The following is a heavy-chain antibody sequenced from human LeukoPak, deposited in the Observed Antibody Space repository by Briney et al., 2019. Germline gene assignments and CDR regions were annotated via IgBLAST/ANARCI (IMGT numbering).Heavy chain of an antibody. J-gene: IGHJ4*02. CDR2: IIPILGIA. CDR3: ARVSSTSRGDYFDY. D-gene: IGHD1-26*01. V-gene: IGHV1-69*04. Sequence: GASVKVSCKASGGTFSSYAISWVRQAPGQGLEWMGRIIPILGIANYAQKFQGRVTITADKSTSTAYMELSSLRSEDTAVYYCARVSSTSRGDYFDYWGQGTLVTVSS. CDR1: GGTFSSYA.